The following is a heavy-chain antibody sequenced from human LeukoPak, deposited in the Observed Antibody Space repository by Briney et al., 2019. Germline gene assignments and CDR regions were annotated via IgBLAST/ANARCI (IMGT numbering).Heavy chain of an antibody. CDR3: ARGRNKLLPGDI. D-gene: IGHD3-22*01. Sequence: SQTLSLTCAVSGGSISSGGYSWSGIRQPPGKGLEWIGYIYHSGSTYYNPSLKSRVTISVDTSKNQFSLKLSSVTAADTAVYYCARGRNKLLPGDIWGQGTMVTVSS. J-gene: IGHJ3*02. CDR1: GGSISSGGYS. V-gene: IGHV4-30-2*01. CDR2: IYHSGST.